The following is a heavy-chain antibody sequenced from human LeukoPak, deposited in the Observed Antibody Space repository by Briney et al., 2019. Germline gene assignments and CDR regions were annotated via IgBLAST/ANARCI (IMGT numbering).Heavy chain of an antibody. V-gene: IGHV1-8*01. CDR1: GYTFTSYD. CDR2: MNPNSGNT. Sequence: ASVKVSCKASGYTFTSYDINWVRQATGQGLEWMGWMNPNSGNTGYAQKFQGRVTMTRNTSISTAYMELSSLRSEDTAVYYCARGGRYGDSPGLVGATKVDYWGQGTLVTVSS. D-gene: IGHD1-26*01. CDR3: ARGGRYGDSPGLVGATKVDY. J-gene: IGHJ4*02.